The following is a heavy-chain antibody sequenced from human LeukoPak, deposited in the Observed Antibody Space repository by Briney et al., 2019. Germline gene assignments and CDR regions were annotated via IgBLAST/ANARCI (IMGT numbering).Heavy chain of an antibody. CDR3: ARVVGLTGYSSTWYSGYYYYMDV. Sequence: SVKVSCKASGGTFSSYAISWVRQAPGQGLEWMGGIIPIFGTANYAQKFQDRVTITADKSTSTAYMELSSLSSEDTAVYYCARVVGLTGYSSTWYSGYYYYMDVWGKGTTVTVSS. J-gene: IGHJ6*03. CDR1: GGTFSSYA. V-gene: IGHV1-69*06. D-gene: IGHD6-13*01. CDR2: IIPIFGTA.